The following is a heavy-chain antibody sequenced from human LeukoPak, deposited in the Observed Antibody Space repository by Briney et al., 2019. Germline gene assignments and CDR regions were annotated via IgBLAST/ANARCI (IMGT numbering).Heavy chain of an antibody. V-gene: IGHV3-23*01. CDR3: ARVNVGGDLDY. CDR1: GFTFSSFA. D-gene: IGHD2-21*02. CDR2: ISGNGATT. Sequence: GGSLRLSCAVSGFTFSSFAMSWVRQAPGKGLEWVSQISGNGATTYYADSVRGRFTISRDNSKNTLYLQMNSLRAEDTAVYYCARVNVGGDLDYWGQGTLVTVSS. J-gene: IGHJ4*02.